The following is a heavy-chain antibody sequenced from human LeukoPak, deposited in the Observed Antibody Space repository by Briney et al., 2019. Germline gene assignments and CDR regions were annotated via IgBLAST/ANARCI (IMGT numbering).Heavy chain of an antibody. CDR3: AREDCSGGSCYLDY. V-gene: IGHV3-20*04. J-gene: IGHJ4*02. CDR2: INWNGGGT. D-gene: IGHD2-15*01. Sequence: GGSLRLSCAASGFTFDDYGMSWVRQAPGKGLEWVSGINWNGGGTGYADSVKGRFTISRDNAKNSLYLQMNSLRAEDTALYYCAREDCSGGSCYLDYWGQRTRVTVSS. CDR1: GFTFDDYG.